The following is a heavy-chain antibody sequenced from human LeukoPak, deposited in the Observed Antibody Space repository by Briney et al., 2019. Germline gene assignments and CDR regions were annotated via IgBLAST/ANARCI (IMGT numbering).Heavy chain of an antibody. CDR3: SRRLDY. V-gene: IGHV3-7*01. CDR2: IKQGGSEK. Sequence: GGSLRLSCAASGFPFSDSWMDWVRQAPGKGMEWVANIKQGGSEKHYADSVKGRFTISRDNAKNSLFLQMNGLRAEDTAVYYCSRRLDYWGQGALVTVSS. J-gene: IGHJ4*02. CDR1: GFPFSDSW.